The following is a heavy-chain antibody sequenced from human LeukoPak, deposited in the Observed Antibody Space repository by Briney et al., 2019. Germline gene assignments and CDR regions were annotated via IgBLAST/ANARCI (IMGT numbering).Heavy chain of an antibody. CDR1: GFTFSGSA. D-gene: IGHD2-2*01. J-gene: IGHJ6*03. Sequence: GVLRLSCAASGFTFSGSAMHWVRQASGKGLEWVGRIRSKANSYATAHAASVNGRFTISRDDSKNTAYLQMNSLKTEDTAVYYCTRRSDIVVVPAAAGVDYYYYMDVWGKGTTVTVSS. CDR2: IRSKANSYAT. V-gene: IGHV3-73*01. CDR3: TRRSDIVVVPAAAGVDYYYYMDV.